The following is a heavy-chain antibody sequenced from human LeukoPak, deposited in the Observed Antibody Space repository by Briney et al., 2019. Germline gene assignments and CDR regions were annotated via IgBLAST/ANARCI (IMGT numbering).Heavy chain of an antibody. V-gene: IGHV4-39*07. Sequence: PSETLSLTCTVSGGSISSSSYYWGWIRQPPGKGLEWIGSIYYSGSTYYNPSLKSRVTISVDKSKNQFSLKLSSVTAADTAVYYCASFPVATAHMGAFDIWGQGTMVTVSS. CDR3: ASFPVATAHMGAFDI. CDR1: GGSISSSSYY. CDR2: IYYSGST. D-gene: IGHD4-23*01. J-gene: IGHJ3*02.